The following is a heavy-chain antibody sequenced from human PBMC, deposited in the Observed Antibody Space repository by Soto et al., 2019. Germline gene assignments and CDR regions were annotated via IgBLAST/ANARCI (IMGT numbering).Heavy chain of an antibody. Sequence: PSETLSLTCTVSGGSISSYYWSWIRQPQGKGLEWIGYIYYSGSTNYNPSLKSRVTISVDTSKNQFSLKLSSVTAADTAVYYCARAGYGSGNYYFDYWGQGTLVIVSS. CDR1: GGSISSYY. V-gene: IGHV4-59*01. CDR2: IYYSGST. CDR3: ARAGYGSGNYYFDY. J-gene: IGHJ4*02. D-gene: IGHD3-10*01.